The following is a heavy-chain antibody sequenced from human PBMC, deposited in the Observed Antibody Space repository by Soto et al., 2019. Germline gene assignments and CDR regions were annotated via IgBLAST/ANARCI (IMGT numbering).Heavy chain of an antibody. CDR1: GGTFNSYD. Sequence: SVKVSCKASGGTFNSYDINWVRQAPGQGLEWMGGIIPIVETPKYAQKFQGRVTITADESTNTVYMELSSLRSEDTAMYYCARLSRPNYYDTSGFFKDNWFDPWGQGTLVTVSS. CDR2: IIPIVETP. J-gene: IGHJ5*02. V-gene: IGHV1-69*13. D-gene: IGHD3-22*01. CDR3: ARLSRPNYYDTSGFFKDNWFDP.